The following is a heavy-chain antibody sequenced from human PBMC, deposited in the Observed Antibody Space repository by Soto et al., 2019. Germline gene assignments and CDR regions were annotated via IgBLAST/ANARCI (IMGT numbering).Heavy chain of an antibody. CDR3: AKDFYTVRVPAAPRPHYFDF. D-gene: IGHD2-2*01. CDR1: GFTFSNYD. V-gene: IGHV3-30*18. J-gene: IGHJ4*02. CDR2: LSFDGTSK. Sequence: QVQLVESGGGVVLPGRSLRLSCAASGFTFSNYDMHWVRQAPGEGLEWVAVLSFDGTSKNYADSVKGRFTISRDNSKNTLFLQMNSLRTEDTAVYFCAKDFYTVRVPAAPRPHYFDFWGPGTLVTVSS.